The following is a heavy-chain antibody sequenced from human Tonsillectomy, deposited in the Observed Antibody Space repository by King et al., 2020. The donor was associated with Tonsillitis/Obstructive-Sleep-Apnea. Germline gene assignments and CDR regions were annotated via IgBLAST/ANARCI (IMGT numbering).Heavy chain of an antibody. CDR3: AKEGIAAAGNYYYYGMDV. CDR2: ISWDGGST. V-gene: IGHV3-43D*03. CDR1: GFTFDDYA. Sequence: VQLVESGGVVVQPGGSLRLSCAASGFTFDDYAMHWVRQAPGKGLEWVSLISWDGGSTYYADSVKGRFTISRDNSKNSLYLQMNSLRAEDTALYYCAKEGIAAAGNYYYYGMDVLGQGTTVTVSS. J-gene: IGHJ6*02. D-gene: IGHD6-13*01.